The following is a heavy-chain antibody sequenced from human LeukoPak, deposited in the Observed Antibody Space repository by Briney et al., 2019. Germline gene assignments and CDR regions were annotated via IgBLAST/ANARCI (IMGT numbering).Heavy chain of an antibody. Sequence: GASVKVSCKASGCTFTDFGISWVRQAPGQGLEWMGWISAYNGDTKYAQKLQGRVTTTTDTSTSTAYMEVRSLRSDDTAVYFCARDLSGSLYFDYWGQGVLVTVSS. CDR1: GCTFTDFG. CDR2: ISAYNGDT. D-gene: IGHD3-10*01. V-gene: IGHV1-18*01. CDR3: ARDLSGSLYFDY. J-gene: IGHJ4*02.